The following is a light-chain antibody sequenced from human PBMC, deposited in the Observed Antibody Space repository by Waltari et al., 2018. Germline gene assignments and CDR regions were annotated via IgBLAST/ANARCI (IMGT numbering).Light chain of an antibody. V-gene: IGKV1-5*01. CDR2: DAS. CDR3: QQYSHYWT. CDR1: QSISRW. J-gene: IGKJ1*01. Sequence: DIQMTQSPSTLSAFVGDRVTITCRASQSISRWLAWYQQKPGKAPKLLVYDASTLRSGVPSRFSGSGSGTEFTLTISCLQPDDFATYYYQQYSHYWTFGQGTKVEV.